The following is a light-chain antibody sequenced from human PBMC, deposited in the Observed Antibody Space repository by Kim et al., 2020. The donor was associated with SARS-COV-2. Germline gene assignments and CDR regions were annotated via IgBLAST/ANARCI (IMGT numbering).Light chain of an antibody. CDR1: QDISNY. J-gene: IGKJ3*01. V-gene: IGKV1-33*01. CDR2: DVS. CDR3: QQYGNLPFT. Sequence: ASVGGRVTITCQASQDISNYLNWYQQKPGKAPKLLIYDVSNLETGVPSRFSGRGSGTDFTFTSTSLQPEDIATYYCQQYGNLPFTFGPGTKVDIK.